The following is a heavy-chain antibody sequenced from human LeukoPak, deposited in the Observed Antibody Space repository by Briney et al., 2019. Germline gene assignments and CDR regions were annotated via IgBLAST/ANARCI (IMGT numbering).Heavy chain of an antibody. Sequence: PGGSLRLSCAASGFTFSSYAMAWVRQAPGKGLEWVSAISGDGGSTYFADSVKGRFTISRDDSKNTLDLQMNSLRAEDTAVYYCARDRVTKAPVGTLENWGQGTLVTVSS. V-gene: IGHV3-23*01. J-gene: IGHJ4*02. CDR3: ARDRVTKAPVGTLEN. CDR2: ISGDGGST. D-gene: IGHD6-13*01. CDR1: GFTFSSYA.